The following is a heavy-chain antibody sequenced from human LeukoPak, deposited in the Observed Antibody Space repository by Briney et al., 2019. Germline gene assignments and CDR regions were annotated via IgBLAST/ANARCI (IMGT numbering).Heavy chain of an antibody. V-gene: IGHV1-69*05. D-gene: IGHD1-7*01. Sequence: GASVMVSCKASGGTFSSYAISWVRQAPGQGLEWMGGIIPIFGTANYAQKFQGRVTITTDESTSTAYMELSSLRSEDTAVYYCARDNYAGANWFDPWGQGTLVTVSS. J-gene: IGHJ5*02. CDR2: IIPIFGTA. CDR1: GGTFSSYA. CDR3: ARDNYAGANWFDP.